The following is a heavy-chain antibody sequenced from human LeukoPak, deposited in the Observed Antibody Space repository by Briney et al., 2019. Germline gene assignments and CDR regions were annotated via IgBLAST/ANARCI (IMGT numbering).Heavy chain of an antibody. D-gene: IGHD5-12*01. J-gene: IGHJ4*02. V-gene: IGHV4-34*01. CDR1: GGSFSGYY. CDR2: INHSGST. CDR3: ARDLIGGYSGYEYYFDY. Sequence: ASETLSLTCAVYGGSFSGYYWSWIRQPPGKGLEWIGEINHSGSTNYNPSLKSRVTISVDTSKNQFSLKLSSVTAADTAVYYCARDLIGGYSGYEYYFDYWGQGTLVTASS.